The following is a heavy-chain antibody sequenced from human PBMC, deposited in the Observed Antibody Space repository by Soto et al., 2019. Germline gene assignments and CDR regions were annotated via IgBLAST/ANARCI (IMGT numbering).Heavy chain of an antibody. CDR1: GGSISSYY. V-gene: IGHV4-59*01. D-gene: IGHD6-19*01. CDR2: IYYSGST. J-gene: IGHJ3*01. CDR3: ASAYSSGWQGALFAFDX. Sequence: PSETLSLTCTVSGGSISSYYWSWIRQPPGKGLEWIGYIYYSGSTNYNPSLKSRVTISVDTSKNQFSLKLSSVTAADTVVFFCASAYSSGWQGALFAFDXWGQGTMVTVSS.